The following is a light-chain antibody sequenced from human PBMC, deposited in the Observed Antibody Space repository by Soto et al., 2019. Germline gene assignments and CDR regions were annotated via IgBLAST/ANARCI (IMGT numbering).Light chain of an antibody. CDR3: GSYTTTNRLWV. CDR1: SSDVGAYDY. Sequence: QSALTQPASVSGSPGQSITISCTGTSSDVGAYDYVSWYQQNPGKAPKLIISEVSDRPSGVSNRFSGSKSGNTASLTISGLQAEDEADYVCGSYTTTNRLWVFGGGTKLTVL. J-gene: IGLJ3*02. V-gene: IGLV2-14*01. CDR2: EVS.